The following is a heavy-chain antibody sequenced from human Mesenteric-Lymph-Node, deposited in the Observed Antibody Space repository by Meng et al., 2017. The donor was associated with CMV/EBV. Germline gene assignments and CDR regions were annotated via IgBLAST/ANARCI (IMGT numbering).Heavy chain of an antibody. D-gene: IGHD2-15*01. J-gene: IGHJ4*02. V-gene: IGHV5-51*01. CDR3: ATLGYCSGGSCYQDY. CDR2: LFPDDSET. Sequence: GESLKISCKGSGYSFITYWVAWVRQIPGKGLEWMGILFPDDSETRYSPPFQGQVTFSADKSISTAYLQWSSLKASDTAMYYCATLGYCSGGSCYQDYWGQGTLVTVSS. CDR1: GYSFITYW.